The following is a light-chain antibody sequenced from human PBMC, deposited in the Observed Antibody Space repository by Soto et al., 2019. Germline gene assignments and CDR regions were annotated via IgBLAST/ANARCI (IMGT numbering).Light chain of an antibody. J-gene: IGKJ5*01. CDR1: QSVSSSY. Sequence: EIVVTQSPATLSVSPGERSTLSCMAIQSVSSSYLAWYQQRPGQAPRLLIYGASTRATGIPASFSGSGSGTEFSLTISSLQSDDFTVYYCQQYNNWPAITFGQGTRLEIK. CDR2: GAS. V-gene: IGKV3-15*01. CDR3: QQYNNWPAIT.